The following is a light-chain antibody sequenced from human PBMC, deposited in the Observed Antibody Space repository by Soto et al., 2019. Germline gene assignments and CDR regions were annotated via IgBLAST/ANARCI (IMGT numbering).Light chain of an antibody. Sequence: QSVLTQPPSASGTPGQRVTISCSGSSSNIGSNTVNWYQQLPGTAPKLLIYNDNQRPSGVPDRFSGSKSGTSASLAISGLQPGDEADYACAAWDASLNGYVFGTGTKLTVL. CDR3: AAWDASLNGYV. V-gene: IGLV1-44*01. CDR2: NDN. J-gene: IGLJ1*01. CDR1: SSNIGSNT.